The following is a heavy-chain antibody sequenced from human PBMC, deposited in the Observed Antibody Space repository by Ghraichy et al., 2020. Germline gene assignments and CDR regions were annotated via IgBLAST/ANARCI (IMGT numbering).Heavy chain of an antibody. V-gene: IGHV3-53*01. D-gene: IGHD5-12*01. CDR3: ARDSDSGYDY. CDR2: IYSGGST. CDR1: GFTVSSNY. J-gene: IGHJ4*02. Sequence: GESLNISCAASGFTVSSNYMSWVRQAPGKGLEWVSVIYSGGSTYYADSVKGRFTISRDNSKNTLYLQMNSLRAEDTAVYYCARDSDSGYDYWGQGTLVTVSS.